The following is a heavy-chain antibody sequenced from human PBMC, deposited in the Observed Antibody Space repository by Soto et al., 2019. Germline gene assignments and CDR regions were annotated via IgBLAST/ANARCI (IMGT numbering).Heavy chain of an antibody. CDR1: GYTLTELS. J-gene: IGHJ4*02. V-gene: IGHV1-24*01. Sequence: ASVKVSCKVSGYTLTELSMHWVRQAPGKRLEWMGGFDPEDGETIYAQKFQGRVTMTEDTSTDTAYMELSSLRSEDTAVYYCATGPIAVAGTLDYWGQGTLVTVSS. CDR2: FDPEDGET. D-gene: IGHD6-19*01. CDR3: ATGPIAVAGTLDY.